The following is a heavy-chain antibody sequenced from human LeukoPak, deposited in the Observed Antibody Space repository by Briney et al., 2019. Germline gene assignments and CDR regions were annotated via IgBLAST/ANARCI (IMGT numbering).Heavy chain of an antibody. D-gene: IGHD2-8*01. CDR3: TPILYYVSRNDGCDI. CDR2: IKSKTDGGTT. CDR1: GFIFSNPW. J-gene: IGHJ3*02. V-gene: IGHV3-15*01. Sequence: GGSLRLSCAASGFIFSNPWMRWVRQAPGKGLEWVGRIKSKTDGGTTDYAAPVKGRFTISRDDSKNTLSLQINSLKTEDTAVYYCTPILYYVSRNDGCDIWGQGTMVTVSS.